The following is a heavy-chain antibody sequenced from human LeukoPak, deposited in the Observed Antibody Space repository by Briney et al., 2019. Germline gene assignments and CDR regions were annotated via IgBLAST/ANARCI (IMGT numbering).Heavy chain of an antibody. J-gene: IGHJ6*02. Sequence: GGSLRLSCAASGFTFSSYAMSWVRQAPGKGLEWVSAISVSGGSTYYRDSVKGRFTISRDNSKNTLYLQMNSLRAEDSAVYYCAKSLRYFDWLLGTGMDVWGQGTTVTVSS. CDR2: ISVSGGST. D-gene: IGHD3-9*01. CDR3: AKSLRYFDWLLGTGMDV. CDR1: GFTFSSYA. V-gene: IGHV3-23*01.